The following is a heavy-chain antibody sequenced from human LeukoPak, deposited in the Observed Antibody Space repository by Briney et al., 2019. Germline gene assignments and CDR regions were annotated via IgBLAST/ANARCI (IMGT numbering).Heavy chain of an antibody. Sequence: SETLSLTCSVSGGSIRSYYWSWIRQPPGKGLEFIGYIYDSGTTNYNPSLKSRGAISVDTSENQFSLRLSSVSAADTAVYYCARRGGTAGYGFDVWGQGTTVTVSS. CDR1: GGSIRSYY. V-gene: IGHV4-59*08. CDR2: IYDSGTT. CDR3: ARRGGTAGYGFDV. J-gene: IGHJ6*02. D-gene: IGHD2-15*01.